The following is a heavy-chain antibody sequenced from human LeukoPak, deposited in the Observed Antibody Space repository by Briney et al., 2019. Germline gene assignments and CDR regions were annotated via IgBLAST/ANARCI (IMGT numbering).Heavy chain of an antibody. D-gene: IGHD3-9*01. CDR3: ARGQMTGFDI. J-gene: IGHJ3*02. CDR2: IYHSGST. CDR1: GGSISSGGYS. Sequence: ASQTLCLTCAVSGGSISSGGYSWSWIRQPPGKGVEWIGYIYHSGSTYYNPSLKSRVTISVDRSKNQFSLKLSSVAAADTAVYYCARGQMTGFDIWGQGTMVTVSS. V-gene: IGHV4-30-2*01.